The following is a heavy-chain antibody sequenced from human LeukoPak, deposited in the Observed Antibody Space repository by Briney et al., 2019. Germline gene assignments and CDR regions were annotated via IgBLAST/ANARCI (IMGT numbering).Heavy chain of an antibody. CDR2: INHSGST. V-gene: IGHV4-34*01. CDR3: ARGAATGYYFDY. D-gene: IGHD6-25*01. CDR1: GGSFSGYY. Sequence: SETLSLTCAVYGGSFSGYYWSWIRQPPEKGLEWIGEINHSGSTNYNPSLKSRVTISVDTSKNQFSLKLSSVTAADTAVYYCARGAATGYYFDYWGQGTLVTVSS. J-gene: IGHJ4*02.